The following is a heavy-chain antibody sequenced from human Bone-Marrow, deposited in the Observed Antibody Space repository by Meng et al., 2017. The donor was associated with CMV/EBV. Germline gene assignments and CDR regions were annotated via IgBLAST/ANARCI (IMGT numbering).Heavy chain of an antibody. CDR1: GFSFDDYA. CDR2: VSWNSGSI. V-gene: IGHV3-9*01. Sequence: LSLTCVAPGFSFDDYAMHWVRHAPGEGREWVSGVSWNSGSIGYADSVRGRFTISRDKAKNSLYLQMNSLRAENTALYSCAKAQQEWLLYGDFDYWGQGTLVTVSS. D-gene: IGHD3-3*01. CDR3: AKAQQEWLLYGDFDY. J-gene: IGHJ4*02.